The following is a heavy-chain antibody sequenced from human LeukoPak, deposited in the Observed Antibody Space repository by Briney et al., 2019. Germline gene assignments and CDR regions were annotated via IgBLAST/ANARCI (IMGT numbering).Heavy chain of an antibody. CDR2: ISSSGSA. J-gene: IGHJ4*02. CDR1: GGSIGSSPYF. V-gene: IGHV4-39*01. D-gene: IGHD6-6*01. Sequence: SDTLSLTCTVSGGSIGSSPYFWGWIRQPPGKGLEWIGSISSSGSAYYNPSLKSRVTISVDTSKNQFSLKLRSVTAADTAEYFCARYSRSSGYFDYWGQGTLVTVSS. CDR3: ARYSRSSGYFDY.